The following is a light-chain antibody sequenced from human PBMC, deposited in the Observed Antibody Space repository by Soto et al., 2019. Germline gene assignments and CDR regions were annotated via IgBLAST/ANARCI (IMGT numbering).Light chain of an antibody. CDR1: QSVSNSY. CDR2: GAS. J-gene: IGKJ5*01. V-gene: IGKV3-20*01. Sequence: VWTQSAGTLSLSPEERTTLSCMASQSVSNSYLAWYQQKPGQAPRLLIYGASSRATGIPDRFSGSGSGTDFTLTICRLEPEDFALYYCQQYGPSLTFGQGARLEIK. CDR3: QQYGPSLT.